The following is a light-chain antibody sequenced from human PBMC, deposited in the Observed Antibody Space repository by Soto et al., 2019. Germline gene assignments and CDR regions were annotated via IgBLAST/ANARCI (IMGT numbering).Light chain of an antibody. CDR3: QQSCSTPPT. Sequence: DIEMTQSPSSLSASVGDRVTITCRASQSIANYLNWYQQKPGKAPKLLIYAASSLQSGVPSRFSGSGSGTDFTRTISSLQPEDFATYFCQQSCSTPPTFGQGTKVDIK. V-gene: IGKV1-39*01. CDR2: AAS. CDR1: QSIANY. J-gene: IGKJ1*01.